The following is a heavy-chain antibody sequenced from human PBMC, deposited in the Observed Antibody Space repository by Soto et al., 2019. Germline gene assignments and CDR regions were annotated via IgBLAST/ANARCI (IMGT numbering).Heavy chain of an antibody. CDR3: AKGRGIQLWSIFDY. D-gene: IGHD5-18*01. Sequence: GGSLRLSCAASGFTFSSYAMSWVRQAPGKGLEWVSAISGSGGSTYYADSVKGRFTISRDNSKNTLYLQMNSLRAEDTAVYYCAKGRGIQLWSIFDYWGQGTLVTSPQ. J-gene: IGHJ4*02. CDR1: GFTFSSYA. V-gene: IGHV3-23*01. CDR2: ISGSGGST.